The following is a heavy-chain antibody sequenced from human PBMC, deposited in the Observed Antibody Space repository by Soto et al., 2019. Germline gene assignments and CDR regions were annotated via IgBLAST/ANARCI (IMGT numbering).Heavy chain of an antibody. CDR2: ISSSSSYI. CDR1: GFTFSSYS. V-gene: IGHV3-21*01. J-gene: IGHJ4*02. Sequence: GGSLRLSCAASGFTFSSYSMNWVRQAPGKGLEWVSSISSSSSYIYYADSVKGRFTISRDNAKSSLYLQMNSLRAEDTAVYYCAVGITGTGSDYWGQGTLVTVSS. CDR3: AVGITGTGSDY. D-gene: IGHD1-20*01.